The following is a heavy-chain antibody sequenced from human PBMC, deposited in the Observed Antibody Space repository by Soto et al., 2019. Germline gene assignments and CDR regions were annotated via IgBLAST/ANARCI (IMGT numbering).Heavy chain of an antibody. CDR1: GGSVSSGSYY. D-gene: IGHD3-10*01. CDR3: ARESDSGSYYFDY. J-gene: IGHJ4*02. Sequence: KASETLSLTCTVSGGSVSSGSYYWSWIRQPPGKGLEWIGYIYNSGSTNYNPSLKSRVTISVDTSKNHFSLRMSSVTAADTAVYYWARESDSGSYYFDYWGRGTLVTVSS. V-gene: IGHV4-61*03. CDR2: IYNSGST.